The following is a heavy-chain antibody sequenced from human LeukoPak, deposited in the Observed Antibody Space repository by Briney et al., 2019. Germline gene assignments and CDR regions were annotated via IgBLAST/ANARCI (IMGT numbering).Heavy chain of an antibody. Sequence: GRSLRLSCAASGFTFSSYAMHWVRQAPGKGLEWVAVISYDGSNKYYADSVKGRFTISRDNSKNTLYLQMNSLRAEDTAVYYCARMSSGDDHFDYWGQGTLVTVSS. CDR1: GFTFSSYA. CDR3: ARMSSGDDHFDY. CDR2: ISYDGSNK. V-gene: IGHV3-30-3*01. J-gene: IGHJ4*02. D-gene: IGHD6-19*01.